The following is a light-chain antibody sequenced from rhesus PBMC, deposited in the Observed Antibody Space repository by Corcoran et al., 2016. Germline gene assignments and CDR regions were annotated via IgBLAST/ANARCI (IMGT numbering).Light chain of an antibody. J-gene: IGLJ1*01. CDR1: SSDVGDYNY. V-gene: IGLV2S9*01. CDR3: CSYSRGSTFI. CDR2: DVT. Sequence: QSALTQPPSVSKSLGQSVTISCTGTSSDVGDYNYVSWYQQHPGKAPKVLIYDVTKRSSGVSDRFSGSKSGNTASLTISGLQAEDEADYYCCSYSRGSTFIFGAGTRLTVL.